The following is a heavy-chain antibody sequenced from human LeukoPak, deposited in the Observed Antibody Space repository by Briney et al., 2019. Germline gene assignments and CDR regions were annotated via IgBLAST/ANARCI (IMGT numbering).Heavy chain of an antibody. Sequence: PGGSLRLSCAASGFTFRSYAMHWVRQAPGKGLEWVAVISYDGSNKYYVDSVKGRFTISRDNSKNTLYLQMNSLRAEDTAVYYCARGDSHYYDKARGDAFDIWGQGTMVTVSS. V-gene: IGHV3-30*04. CDR2: ISYDGSNK. CDR1: GFTFRSYA. CDR3: ARGDSHYYDKARGDAFDI. J-gene: IGHJ3*02. D-gene: IGHD3-22*01.